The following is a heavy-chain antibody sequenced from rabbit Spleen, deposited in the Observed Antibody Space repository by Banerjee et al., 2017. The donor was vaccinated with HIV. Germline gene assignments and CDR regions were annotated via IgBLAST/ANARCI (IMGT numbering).Heavy chain of an antibody. Sequence: QEQLEESGGGLVKPEGSLTLTCKASGVSFSSTYYMCWVRQAPGKGLEWIGCISTASGSTCYASWAKGPFSISKASSTTVTLQMTSLTAADTATYFCARDASSSDYYRDTRLDLWGQGTLVTVS. D-gene: IGHD1-1*01. CDR2: ISTASGST. CDR3: ARDASSSDYYRDTRLDL. CDR1: GVSFSSTYY. V-gene: IGHV1S45*01. J-gene: IGHJ3*01.